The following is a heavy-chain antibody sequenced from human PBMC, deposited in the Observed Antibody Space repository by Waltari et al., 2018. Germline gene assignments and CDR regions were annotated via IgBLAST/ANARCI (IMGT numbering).Heavy chain of an antibody. CDR1: GYTFTVYY. CDR3: ATAPDAFQIIN. Sequence: QVQLVLSGAEVKTPGASVKVSCKTSGYTFTVYYMYWVPPAPCQGLEWMGWINPYSGGTAYAQKFQGRVTLTRDTSISTAYMELNRLISDDSAMYYCATAPDAFQIINWGQGTLGTVSS. CDR2: INPYSGGT. D-gene: IGHD2-2*01. J-gene: IGHJ4*02. V-gene: IGHV1-2*02.